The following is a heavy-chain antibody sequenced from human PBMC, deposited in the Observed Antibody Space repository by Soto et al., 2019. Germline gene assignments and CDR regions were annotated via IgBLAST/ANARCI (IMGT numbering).Heavy chain of an antibody. D-gene: IGHD3-22*01. CDR1: GGSISSYY. Sequence: QVQLQESGPGLVKPSETLSLTCTVSGGSISSYYWSWIRQPPGKGLEWIGYIYYSGSTNYNPSLKSRVTISVDTSKNQFSLKLSSVTAADTAVYYCARAPYYYDSSGYYIQGYFDYWGQGTLVTVSS. CDR2: IYYSGST. CDR3: ARAPYYYDSSGYYIQGYFDY. V-gene: IGHV4-59*01. J-gene: IGHJ4*02.